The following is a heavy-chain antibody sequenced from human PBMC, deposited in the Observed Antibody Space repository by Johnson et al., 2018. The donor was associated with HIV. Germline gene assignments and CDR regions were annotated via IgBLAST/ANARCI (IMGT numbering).Heavy chain of an antibody. CDR3: ARGRASWELYDAFEI. J-gene: IGHJ3*02. Sequence: QVQLVESGGGVVQPGRSLRLSCAASGFTFSSYTMYWVRQAPGKGLEWVAVISYDGSNEYYADSVKGRFTISRDNSKNTLYLQMSSLRAGDTAVYYCARGRASWELYDAFEILGQGTMVIVSS. D-gene: IGHD1-26*01. V-gene: IGHV3-30*04. CDR2: ISYDGSNE. CDR1: GFTFSSYT.